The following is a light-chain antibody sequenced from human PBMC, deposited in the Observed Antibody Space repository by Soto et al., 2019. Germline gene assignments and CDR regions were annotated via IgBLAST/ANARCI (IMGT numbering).Light chain of an antibody. CDR3: QQLNYYPLT. CDR2: AAS. J-gene: IGKJ4*01. Sequence: DIHLTQSPSFLSASVGDRVTIACRASQGISNFLAWYQQKAGKAPKLLIYAASTLQSGVPSRFSGSGSGTEFTLTITSVQPEDFATYYCQQLNYYPLTFGGGTKVDIK. V-gene: IGKV1-9*01. CDR1: QGISNF.